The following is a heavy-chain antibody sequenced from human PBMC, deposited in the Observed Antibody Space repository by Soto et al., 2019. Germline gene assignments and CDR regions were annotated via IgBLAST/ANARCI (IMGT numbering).Heavy chain of an antibody. J-gene: IGHJ4*02. Sequence: SETLSLTGTVSGGSFSSGSYYWSWIRQPPGKGLELFGYIYYSRSTTYYPSLKTRATVSVDTSKNQYSPKLSSVNAADSSLYYCARVNTAMVYYFDYWGQGTLVTVSS. CDR3: ARVNTAMVYYFDY. D-gene: IGHD5-18*01. CDR1: GGSFSSGSYY. CDR2: IYYSRST. V-gene: IGHV4-61*01.